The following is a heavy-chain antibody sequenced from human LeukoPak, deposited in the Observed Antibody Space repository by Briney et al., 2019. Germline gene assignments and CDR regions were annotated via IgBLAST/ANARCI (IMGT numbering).Heavy chain of an antibody. D-gene: IGHD1-26*01. J-gene: IGHJ5*02. CDR2: IYTSGST. V-gene: IGHV4-61*02. CDR1: GGSISSGSYY. Sequence: PSETLSLTCTVSGGSISSGSYYWSWIRQPAGKGLEWIGRIYTSGSTNYNPSLKSRVTISVDTSKNQFSLKLSSVTAADTAVYYCASGSYSDPPSWGQGTLVTVSS. CDR3: ASGSYSDPPS.